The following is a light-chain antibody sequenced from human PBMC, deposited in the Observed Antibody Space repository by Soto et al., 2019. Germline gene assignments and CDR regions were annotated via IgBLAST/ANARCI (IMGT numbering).Light chain of an antibody. V-gene: IGLV2-8*01. J-gene: IGLJ1*01. CDR2: EVS. Sequence: QSALTQPPSASGSVGQSVTISCTGXSSXVGAYNYVSWYQQHPGKAPKLMIYEVSKRPSGVPDRFSGSKSGYTASLTVSGLQAEDEADYYCSSHAGNNNYVFGTGTKVTVL. CDR1: SSXVGAYNY. CDR3: SSHAGNNNYV.